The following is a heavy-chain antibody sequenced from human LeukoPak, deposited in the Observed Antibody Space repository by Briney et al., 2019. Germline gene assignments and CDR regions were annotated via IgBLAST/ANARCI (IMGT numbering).Heavy chain of an antibody. CDR1: GYTFTSYG. D-gene: IGHD6-13*01. CDR2: ISAYNGNT. Sequence: GASVKVSCKASGYTFTSYGISWVRQAPGQGLEWMGWISAYNGNTNYAQKLQGRVTMTTDTSTSTAYMELRSLRSDDPAVYYCARDLSPWSSSWYSPYYYYGMDVWGQGTTVTVSS. V-gene: IGHV1-18*01. J-gene: IGHJ6*02. CDR3: ARDLSPWSSSWYSPYYYYGMDV.